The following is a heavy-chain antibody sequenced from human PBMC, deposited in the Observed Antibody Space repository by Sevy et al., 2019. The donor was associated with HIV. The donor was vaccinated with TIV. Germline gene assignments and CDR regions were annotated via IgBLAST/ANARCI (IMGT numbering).Heavy chain of an antibody. J-gene: IGHJ6*02. Sequence: GGSLRLSCAASGFTFSSYAMHWVRQAPGKGLEWVAVISYDGSNKYYADSVKGRFTISRDNSKNTLYLQMNSLRAEDSAVYYCARDHGFQWPVWVMDVWGQGTTVTVSS. CDR3: ARDHGFQWPVWVMDV. D-gene: IGHD6-19*01. CDR1: GFTFSSYA. V-gene: IGHV3-30-3*01. CDR2: ISYDGSNK.